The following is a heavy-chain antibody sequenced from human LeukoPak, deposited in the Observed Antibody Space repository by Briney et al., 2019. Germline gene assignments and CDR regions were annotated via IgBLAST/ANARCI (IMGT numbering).Heavy chain of an antibody. CDR2: IYYSGST. CDR3: ASVSYDTSLQH. Sequence: SETLSLTCAVYGGXFSGYYCSWIRQHPGKGLEWIGYIYYSGSTYYNPSLKGRVTISVDTSKNQFSLRLSSVTAADTAIYYCASVSYDTSLQHWGQGTLVTVSS. V-gene: IGHV4-31*11. CDR1: GGXFSGYY. D-gene: IGHD3-22*01. J-gene: IGHJ1*01.